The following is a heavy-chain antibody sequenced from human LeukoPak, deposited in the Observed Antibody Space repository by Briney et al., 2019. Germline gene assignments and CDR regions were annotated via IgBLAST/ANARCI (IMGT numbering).Heavy chain of an antibody. CDR1: GFTFSNAW. Sequence: QPGGSLRLSCAASGFTFSNAWMNWVRQAPGKGLEWVSTISGGGGSTYYADSVKGRFTISRDNSKNTLYLQMIILRAEDTAVYYCAKDFSNLYFGMDVWGQGTTVTVSS. J-gene: IGHJ6*02. V-gene: IGHV3-23*01. CDR3: AKDFSNLYFGMDV. CDR2: ISGGGGST.